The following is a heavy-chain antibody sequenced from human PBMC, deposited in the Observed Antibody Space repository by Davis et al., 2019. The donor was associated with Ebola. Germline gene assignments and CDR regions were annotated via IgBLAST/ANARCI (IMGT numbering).Heavy chain of an antibody. CDR3: ARDSPCGGDCPFQH. CDR2: IYSSGKT. V-gene: IGHV4-4*07. CDR1: GGSINHYY. J-gene: IGHJ1*01. D-gene: IGHD2-21*01. Sequence: SETLSLTCSVSGGSINHYYWSWIRQSTGKGLEWIGRIYSSGKTTYNPSLTSRATMSVDTSKGQFSLKLSSVTAADTAVYYCARDSPCGGDCPFQHWGQGTLVTVSS.